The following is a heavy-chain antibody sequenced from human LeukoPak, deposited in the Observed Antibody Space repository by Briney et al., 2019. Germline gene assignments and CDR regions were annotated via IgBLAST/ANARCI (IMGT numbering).Heavy chain of an antibody. Sequence: SETLSLTCAVSGYSISSGYDWGWIRQPPGKGLEWIGSIYHSGSTYYNPSLKSRVTISVDTSKNQFSLKLSSVTAADTAVYYCAICTWLGYSYGYYFDYWGQGTLVTVSS. V-gene: IGHV4-38-2*01. D-gene: IGHD5-18*01. J-gene: IGHJ4*02. CDR3: AICTWLGYSYGYYFDY. CDR2: IYHSGST. CDR1: GYSISSGYD.